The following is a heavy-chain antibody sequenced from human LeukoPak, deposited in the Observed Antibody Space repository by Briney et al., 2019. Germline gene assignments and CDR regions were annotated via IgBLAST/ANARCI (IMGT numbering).Heavy chain of an antibody. CDR2: ISSSGSTI. V-gene: IGHV3-48*03. Sequence: GSLRLSCAASGFTFSSYEMNWVRQAPGKGLEWVSYISSSGSTIYYADSVKGRFTISRDNAKNTLYLQMDSLRAEDAAVYYCARGGLNALEAFDIWGRGTLVTVCS. CDR3: ARGGLNALEAFDI. D-gene: IGHD1-1*01. J-gene: IGHJ3*02. CDR1: GFTFSSYE.